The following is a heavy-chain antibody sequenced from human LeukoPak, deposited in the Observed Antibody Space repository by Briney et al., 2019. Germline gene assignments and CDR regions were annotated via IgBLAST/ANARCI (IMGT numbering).Heavy chain of an antibody. CDR1: EFTFSIYE. Sequence: GGSLRLSCAASEFTFSIYEMNWVRQTPGKGLEWLSCISSSGNSIYYADSVGGRFTISRDNAKNSLYLQMNSLRVEDTAVYYCARGGSAASSNWFDAWGQGTLVTVSS. CDR2: ISSSGNSI. CDR3: ARGGSAASSNWFDA. D-gene: IGHD1-26*01. J-gene: IGHJ5*02. V-gene: IGHV3-48*03.